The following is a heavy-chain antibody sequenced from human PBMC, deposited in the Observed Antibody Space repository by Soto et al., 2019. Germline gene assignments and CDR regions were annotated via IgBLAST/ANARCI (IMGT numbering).Heavy chain of an antibody. CDR1: GYTFTAYC. CDR2: IDPNTGDT. V-gene: IGHV1-2*02. D-gene: IGHD3-16*01. J-gene: IGHJ4*02. CDR3: ARTYYDYVWGTSTAFDY. Sequence: ASVKVSCKASGYTFTAYCLNWVRLAPGQGLEWMGWIDPNTGDTKYGQKFQGRVTMTRDTSISTAYMELSSLRSDDTAVYYCARTYYDYVWGTSTAFDYWGQGTLVTVSS.